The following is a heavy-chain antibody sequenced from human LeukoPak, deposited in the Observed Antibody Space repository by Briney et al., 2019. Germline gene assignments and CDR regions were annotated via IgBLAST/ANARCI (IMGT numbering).Heavy chain of an antibody. Sequence: GGSLRLSCAASGFTFSSYAMHWVRQAPGKGLEWVAVISYDGSNKYYADSVKGRFTISRDNSKNTLYLQMYSLRAEDTAVYYCARDPSVGATYFDYWGQGTLVTVSS. D-gene: IGHD1-26*01. J-gene: IGHJ4*02. CDR3: ARDPSVGATYFDY. CDR2: ISYDGSNK. V-gene: IGHV3-30-3*01. CDR1: GFTFSSYA.